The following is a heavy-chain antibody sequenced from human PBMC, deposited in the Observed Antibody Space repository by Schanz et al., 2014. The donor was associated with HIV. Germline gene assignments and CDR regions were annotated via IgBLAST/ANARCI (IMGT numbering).Heavy chain of an antibody. Sequence: EVQLLESGGGLVQPGGSLRLSCVVSGLTISNFAMTWVRQAPGKGLEWVSIISGSGDNTYYADSVKGRFTISRDNFKNVVFLQMNSLRVEDTAVYYCAKDRPVSGGWYNNYYGMDVWGQGTSVTVSS. J-gene: IGHJ6*02. D-gene: IGHD1-20*01. V-gene: IGHV3-23*01. CDR2: ISGSGDNT. CDR3: AKDRPVSGGWYNNYYGMDV. CDR1: GLTISNFA.